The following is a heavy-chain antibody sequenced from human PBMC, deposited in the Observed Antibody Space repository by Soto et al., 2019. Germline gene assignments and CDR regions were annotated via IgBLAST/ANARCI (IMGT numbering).Heavy chain of an antibody. D-gene: IGHD3-3*01. Sequence: GGSLRLSCAASGFTFSSYAMSWVRQAPGKGLEWVSAISGSGGSTYYADSVKGRFTISRDNSKNTLYLQMNSLRAEDTAVYYCAKDSAPPGLGVVIIPTSGGFDYWGQGTLVTVSS. J-gene: IGHJ4*02. CDR3: AKDSAPPGLGVVIIPTSGGFDY. V-gene: IGHV3-23*01. CDR2: ISGSGGST. CDR1: GFTFSSYA.